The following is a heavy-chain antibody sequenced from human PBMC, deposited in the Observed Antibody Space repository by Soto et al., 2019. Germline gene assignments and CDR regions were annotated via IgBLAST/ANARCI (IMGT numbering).Heavy chain of an antibody. CDR2: INSDGSST. CDR3: ARAPRSGSYQGRAFDI. CDR1: GFTFSSYW. Sequence: PGGSLRLSCAASGFTFSSYWMHWVRQAPGKGLVWVSRINSDGSSTSYADSVKGRFTISRDDAKNTLYLQMNSLRAEDTAVYYCARAPRSGSYQGRAFDIWGQGTMVTVS. D-gene: IGHD1-26*01. J-gene: IGHJ3*02. V-gene: IGHV3-74*01.